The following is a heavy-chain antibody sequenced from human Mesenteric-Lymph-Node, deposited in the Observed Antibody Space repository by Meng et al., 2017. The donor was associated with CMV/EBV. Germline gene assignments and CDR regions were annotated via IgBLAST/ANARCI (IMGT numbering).Heavy chain of an antibody. Sequence: SGFTFSTYWMSWARQAPGKGLGWVANIKQTGSDKYYVDSVKSRFTISRDNAKDSLYLQMNNLRAEDTAVYYCARDRWDILTGYYKDYWGQGTLVTVSS. CDR3: ARDRWDILTGYYKDY. CDR2: IKQTGSDK. D-gene: IGHD3-9*01. CDR1: GFTFSTYW. J-gene: IGHJ4*02. V-gene: IGHV3-7*01.